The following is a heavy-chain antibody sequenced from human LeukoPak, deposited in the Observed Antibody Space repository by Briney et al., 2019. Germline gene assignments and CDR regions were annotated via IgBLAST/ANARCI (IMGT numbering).Heavy chain of an antibody. Sequence: RASVKVSCKASGYTFTSHFRHWVRQAPGQGLEWMGIINPRGGSTSYTQEFQGRVTMTRDTSTSTVYMELSSLRSEDTAVYYCARVKSYYYDTSDKDAFDIWGQGTMVTVSS. CDR2: INPRGGST. D-gene: IGHD3-22*01. CDR1: GYTFTSHF. J-gene: IGHJ3*02. CDR3: ARVKSYYYDTSDKDAFDI. V-gene: IGHV1-46*01.